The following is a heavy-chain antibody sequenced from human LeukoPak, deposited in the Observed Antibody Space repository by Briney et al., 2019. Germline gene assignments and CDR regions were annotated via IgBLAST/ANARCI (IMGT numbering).Heavy chain of an antibody. D-gene: IGHD1-26*01. CDR2: IFHTGNT. CDR1: GYSLSNGFY. CDR3: ARLRSSGSSLGAFDY. Sequence: ASETLSLTCAVSGYSLSNGFYWGWIRQPPGKGLEWVGSIFHTGNTYYNPSLKSRLTISVDTSKNQFSLQLRSVTAADTAVHYCARLRSSGSSLGAFDYWGRGTLVTVSS. J-gene: IGHJ4*02. V-gene: IGHV4-38-2*01.